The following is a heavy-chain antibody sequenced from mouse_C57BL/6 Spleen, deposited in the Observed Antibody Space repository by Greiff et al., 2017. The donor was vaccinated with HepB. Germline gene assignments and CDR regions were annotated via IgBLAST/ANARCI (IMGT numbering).Heavy chain of an antibody. CDR3: VSYDYHYYWFAY. V-gene: IGHV10-1*01. Sequence: EVQGVESGGGLVQPKGSLQLSCAASGFSFNTYAMNWVRQAPGKGLEWVARIRSKSNNYATYYADSVKDRFTISRDDSESMLYLQMNNLKTEDTAMYYCVSYDYHYYWFAYSCQVTLSIVSA. D-gene: IGHD1-1*01. J-gene: IGHJ3*01. CDR1: GFSFNTYA. CDR2: IRSKSNNYAT.